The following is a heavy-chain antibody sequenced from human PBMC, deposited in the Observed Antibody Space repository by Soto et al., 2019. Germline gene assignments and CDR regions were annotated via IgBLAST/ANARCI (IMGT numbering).Heavy chain of an antibody. V-gene: IGHV5-51*01. Sequence: GETLKISCKGSGYSFTNYWIGWVRQMPGKGLEWMGMIYPDDSDTKYSPSFQGQVTFSADKSINTAYLQWSSLKASDTAIYYCARLEWLSLAAWFDPWGQGTLVTVSS. J-gene: IGHJ5*02. CDR3: ARLEWLSLAAWFDP. CDR2: IYPDDSDT. CDR1: GYSFTNYW. D-gene: IGHD3-3*01.